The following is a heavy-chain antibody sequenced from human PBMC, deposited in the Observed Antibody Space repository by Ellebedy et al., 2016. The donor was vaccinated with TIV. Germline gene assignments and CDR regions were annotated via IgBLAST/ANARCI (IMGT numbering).Heavy chain of an antibody. V-gene: IGHV4-30-4*01. Sequence: MPSETLSLTCTVSGGSISSGDYYWSWIRQPPGKGLEWIGYIYYSGRTYYNPSLKSRVTISVDTSKNQFSLKLSSVTAADTAVYYCARQGIPVGANDYWGQGTLVTVSS. CDR1: GGSISSGDYY. J-gene: IGHJ4*02. D-gene: IGHD1-26*01. CDR3: ARQGIPVGANDY. CDR2: IYYSGRT.